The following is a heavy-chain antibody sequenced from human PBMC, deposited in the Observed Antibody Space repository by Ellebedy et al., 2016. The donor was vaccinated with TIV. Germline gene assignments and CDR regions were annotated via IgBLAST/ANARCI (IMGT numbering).Heavy chain of an antibody. V-gene: IGHV5-51*01. CDR3: ARAGYSSSWYQINYYYYGMDV. D-gene: IGHD6-13*01. CDR1: GYSFTSYW. CDR2: IYPGDSDT. J-gene: IGHJ6*02. Sequence: GESLKISXKGSGYSFTSYWIGWVRQMPGKGLEWMGIIYPGDSDTRYSPSFQGQVTISADKSISTAYLQWSSLKASDTAMYYCARAGYSSSWYQINYYYYGMDVWGQGTTVTVSS.